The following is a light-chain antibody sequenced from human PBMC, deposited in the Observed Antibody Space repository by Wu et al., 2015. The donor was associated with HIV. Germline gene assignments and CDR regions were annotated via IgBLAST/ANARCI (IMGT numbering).Light chain of an antibody. Sequence: AIQMTQSPSSLSASVGDKVTITCRASQDIRNDLGWYQKKPGKAPKLLIYTTSSLQSGVPSRFSGSGSGTDFTLTISSLQPEDFATYYCQQSYSTPGTFGQGTKLEIK. V-gene: IGKV1-6*01. J-gene: IGKJ2*02. CDR3: QQSYSTPGT. CDR1: QDIRND. CDR2: TTS.